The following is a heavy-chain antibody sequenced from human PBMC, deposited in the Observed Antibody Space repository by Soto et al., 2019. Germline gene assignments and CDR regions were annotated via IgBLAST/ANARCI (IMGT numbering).Heavy chain of an antibody. CDR1: GYTLTDYY. CDR2: INPNSGGT. V-gene: IGHV1-2*04. D-gene: IGHD3-10*01. Sequence: ASVKVSCKASGYTLTDYYIHCVRQAPGQGLEWMGWINPNSGGTNFAQKFRGWVTMTRDTSISTAYMELTSLKSDDTAVYYCTRGAYYGSGTYPAYYFDSWGQGTLVTVSS. J-gene: IGHJ4*02. CDR3: TRGAYYGSGTYPAYYFDS.